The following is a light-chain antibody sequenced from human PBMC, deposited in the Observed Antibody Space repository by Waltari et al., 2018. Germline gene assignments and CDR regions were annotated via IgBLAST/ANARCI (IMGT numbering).Light chain of an antibody. J-gene: IGKJ1*01. CDR2: WAS. CDR1: QSVLYSSNNKNY. Sequence: DIVMTQSPDSLAVSLGERATINCKSSQSVLYSSNNKNYLAWYQTKPGQPPKLLIYWASTRESGVPDRFSGSGSETDFTLTISSLQAEDVAVYYCQQYYSTPGTFGQGTKVEIK. V-gene: IGKV4-1*01. CDR3: QQYYSTPGT.